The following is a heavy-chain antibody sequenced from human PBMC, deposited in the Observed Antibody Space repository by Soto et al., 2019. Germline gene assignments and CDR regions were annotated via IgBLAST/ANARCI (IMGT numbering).Heavy chain of an antibody. CDR1: GGSISSYY. J-gene: IGHJ4*02. D-gene: IGHD3-10*01. CDR2: IYYSGSA. CDR3: ARVSWEFRIDY. Sequence: SETLSITCTVSGGSISSYYWSWLRQPPGKGLEWIGYIYYSGSANYTPSLKSRVAISVDTSKNQFSLKLSSVTAADTAVYYCARVSWEFRIDYWGQGTLVTVSS. V-gene: IGHV4-59*01.